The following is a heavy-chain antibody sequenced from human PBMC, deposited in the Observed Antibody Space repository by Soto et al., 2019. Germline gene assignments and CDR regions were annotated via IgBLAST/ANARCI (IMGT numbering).Heavy chain of an antibody. V-gene: IGHV1-69*01. CDR1: GGTFSSYA. CDR2: TIPIFGTA. D-gene: IGHD2-8*01. J-gene: IGHJ5*02. Sequence: QVQLVQSGAEVKKPGASVKVSCKASGGTFSSYAISWVRQAPGQGLEWMGGTIPIFGTANYAQKFQGRVTIAADDSSSGAYTGTSSTRSEDAAVYCCERLGIGLISWGGGSLVIVSS. CDR3: ERLGIGLIS.